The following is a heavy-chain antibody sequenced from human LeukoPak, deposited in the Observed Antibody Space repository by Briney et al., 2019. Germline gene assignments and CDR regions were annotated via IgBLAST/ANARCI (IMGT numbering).Heavy chain of an antibody. D-gene: IGHD4-17*01. CDR1: GYTFTSYG. Sequence: ASVKVSCKASGYTFTSYGFSWVRQAPGQGLEWMGWISAYNGNTNYAQKLQGRVTMTTDTSTSTAYMELRSLRSDDTAVYYCATYDYGDYDGYWGQGTLVTVSS. CDR3: ATYDYGDYDGY. CDR2: ISAYNGNT. V-gene: IGHV1-18*01. J-gene: IGHJ4*02.